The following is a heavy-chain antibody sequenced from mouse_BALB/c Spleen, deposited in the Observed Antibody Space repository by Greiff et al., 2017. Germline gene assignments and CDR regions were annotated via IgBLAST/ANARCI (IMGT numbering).Heavy chain of an antibody. J-gene: IGHJ2*01. V-gene: IGHV5-17*02. Sequence: EVKVVESGGGLVQPGGSRKLSCAASGFTFSSFGMHWVRQAPEKGLEWVAYISSGSSTIYYADTVKGRFTISRDNPKNTLFLQMTSLRSEDTAMYYCARGVYGNYLDYWGQGTTLTVSS. CDR1: GFTFSSFG. CDR2: ISSGSSTI. CDR3: ARGVYGNYLDY. D-gene: IGHD2-1*01.